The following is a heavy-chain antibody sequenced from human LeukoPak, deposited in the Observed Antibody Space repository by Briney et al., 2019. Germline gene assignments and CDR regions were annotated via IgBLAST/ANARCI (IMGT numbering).Heavy chain of an antibody. CDR2: IYSGGST. CDR1: GFTVSSNY. J-gene: IGHJ4*02. D-gene: IGHD2-2*01. Sequence: GGSLRLSRAASGFTVSSNYMSWVRQAPGKGLEWVSVIYSGGSTYYADSVKGRFTISRDNSKNTLYLQMNSLRAEDTAVYYCARDEGPYCSSTSCYGSKDYWGQGTLVTVSS. V-gene: IGHV3-66*02. CDR3: ARDEGPYCSSTSCYGSKDY.